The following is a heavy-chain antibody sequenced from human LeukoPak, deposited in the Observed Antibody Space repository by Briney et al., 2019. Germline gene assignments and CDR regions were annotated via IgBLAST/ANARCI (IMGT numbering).Heavy chain of an antibody. Sequence: PSQTLSLTCAVSGGSTSSSGYSWSWIRHPPGKGLEWIGYIYHRGSTYNNPSLKSRVTISVDRSKNQFSLKLSSVTAADTAVYYCARHAIDSSGYYLDYFDYWGQGTLVTVSS. CDR2: IYHRGST. CDR3: ARHAIDSSGYYLDYFDY. J-gene: IGHJ4*02. CDR1: GGSTSSSGYS. V-gene: IGHV4-30-2*01. D-gene: IGHD3-22*01.